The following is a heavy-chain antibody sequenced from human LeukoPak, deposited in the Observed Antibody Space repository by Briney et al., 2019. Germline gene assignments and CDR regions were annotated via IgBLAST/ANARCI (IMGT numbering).Heavy chain of an antibody. CDR1: GFTFSNYA. Sequence: GGSLRLSCAASGFTFSNYAMSWVRQAPGKGLEWVSGISDSGDSTYYADSVKSRFTISRDNSKNTLYLQMNSLRAEDTAIYYCAKIKIVATFFDYWGQGTLVTVSS. CDR2: ISDSGDST. J-gene: IGHJ4*02. CDR3: AKIKIVATFFDY. D-gene: IGHD5-12*01. V-gene: IGHV3-23*01.